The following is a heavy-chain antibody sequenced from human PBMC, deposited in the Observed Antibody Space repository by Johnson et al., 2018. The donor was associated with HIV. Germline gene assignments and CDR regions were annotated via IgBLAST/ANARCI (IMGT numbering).Heavy chain of an antibody. J-gene: IGHJ3*02. V-gene: IGHV3-20*04. Sequence: VQLVESGGGVVQPGRSLRLSCAASGFTFDDYAMHWVRQAPGKGLEWVSGINWNGGRIGYADSVKGRFTISRDNARNSLYLQMNSLRAEDTAVYYCARAHPLVADAFDIWGQGTMFTVSS. CDR1: GFTFDDYA. D-gene: IGHD2-2*01. CDR3: ARAHPLVADAFDI. CDR2: INWNGGRI.